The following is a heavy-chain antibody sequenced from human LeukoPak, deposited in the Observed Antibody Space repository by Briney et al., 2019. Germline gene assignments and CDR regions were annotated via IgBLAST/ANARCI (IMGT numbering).Heavy chain of an antibody. Sequence: PGGSLRLSCAASGFTFSDFYMSWIRQAPGKGLEWLSYIGGSGTDIKYADSVKGRFTISRDNAKKSLYLQMTSLRVEDAAVYYCARDRCTGAACSGYYHGMDVWGQGPRSPSP. J-gene: IGHJ6*02. CDR1: GFTFSDFY. CDR2: IGGSGTDI. V-gene: IGHV3-11*01. CDR3: ARDRCTGAACSGYYHGMDV. D-gene: IGHD2-8*02.